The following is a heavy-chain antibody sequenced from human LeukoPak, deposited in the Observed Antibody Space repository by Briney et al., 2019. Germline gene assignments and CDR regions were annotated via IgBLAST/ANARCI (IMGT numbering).Heavy chain of an antibody. CDR1: GGSISSGDYY. CDR2: IYYSGST. Sequence: PSETLSLTCTVSGGSISSGDYYWSWIRQPPGKGLEWIGYIYYSGSTYYNPSLKSRVTISVATSKNQFSLKLSSVTAADTAVYYCARAPLVSGWFDPWGQGTLVTVSS. J-gene: IGHJ5*02. CDR3: ARAPLVSGWFDP. D-gene: IGHD2-2*01. V-gene: IGHV4-30-4*01.